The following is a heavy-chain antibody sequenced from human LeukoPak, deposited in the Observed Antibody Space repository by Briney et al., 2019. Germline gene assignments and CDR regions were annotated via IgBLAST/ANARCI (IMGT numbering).Heavy chain of an antibody. CDR1: GFTFSSYS. CDR3: ARDLFFDAY. J-gene: IGHJ4*02. V-gene: IGHV3-21*01. CDR2: ISSGSSYI. Sequence: GGSLRLSCAASGFTFSSYSMNWVRQAPGKGLGWVSSISSGSSYIYYADSVKGRFTISRDNAKNSLYLQMNSLRDEDTAVYYCARDLFFDAYWGQGTLVTDSS. D-gene: IGHD3-3*01.